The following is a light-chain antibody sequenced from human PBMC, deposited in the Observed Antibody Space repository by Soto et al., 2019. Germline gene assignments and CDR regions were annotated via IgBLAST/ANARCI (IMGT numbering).Light chain of an antibody. CDR1: QTISND. CDR2: GAS. Sequence: EVVMTQSPATVSVSPGEGVTLSCRASQTISNDLAWYQQKPGQAPRLLIYGASTRATGVPARFSGGGSGTEFTLTISSLLSEDFAFSYCQQYNKWPTVTFGGGTKVEIK. V-gene: IGKV3-15*01. CDR3: QQYNKWPTVT. J-gene: IGKJ4*01.